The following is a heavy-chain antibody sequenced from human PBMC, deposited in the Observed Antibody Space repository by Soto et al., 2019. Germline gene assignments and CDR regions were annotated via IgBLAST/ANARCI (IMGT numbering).Heavy chain of an antibody. D-gene: IGHD6-13*01. CDR1: GGSISSYY. Sequence: ASETLSLTCTVSGGSISSYYWSWIRQPPGKGLEWIGYIYYSGSTNYNPSLRSRVTISVDTSKNQFSLKLSSVTAADTAVYYCARLGQQLTYHYYYMDVWGKGTTVTVSS. J-gene: IGHJ6*03. V-gene: IGHV4-59*08. CDR2: IYYSGST. CDR3: ARLGQQLTYHYYYMDV.